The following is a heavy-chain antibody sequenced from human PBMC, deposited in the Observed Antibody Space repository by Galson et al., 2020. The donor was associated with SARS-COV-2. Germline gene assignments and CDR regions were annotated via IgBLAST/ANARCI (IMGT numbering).Heavy chain of an antibody. CDR2: IYYSGST. J-gene: IGHJ4*02. CDR3: ARGGKIVVVTAKWYYFDD. D-gene: IGHD2-21*02. CDR1: GGSISSGGYY. V-gene: IGHV4-31*03. Sequence: ASETLSLTFTVSGGSISSGGYYWSWIRQHPGKGLEWIGYIYYSGSTYYNPSLKSRVTISVDTSKNQFSLKLSSVTAADTAVYYCARGGKIVVVTAKWYYFDDWGQGTLVTVSS.